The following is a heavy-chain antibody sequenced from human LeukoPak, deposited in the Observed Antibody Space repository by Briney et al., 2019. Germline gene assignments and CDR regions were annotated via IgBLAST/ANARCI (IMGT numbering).Heavy chain of an antibody. D-gene: IGHD6-13*01. CDR2: ISTSSSYI. Sequence: PGGTLRLSCAASEFTFNNACMNWVRQAPGKGLEWVSFISTSSSYIHNADSVKGRFTISRDNAENSLYLQMNSLRAEDTAVYYCARAAIAAARIYYYMDVWGKGTTVTVSS. CDR3: ARAAIAAARIYYYMDV. V-gene: IGHV3-21*01. J-gene: IGHJ6*03. CDR1: EFTFNNAC.